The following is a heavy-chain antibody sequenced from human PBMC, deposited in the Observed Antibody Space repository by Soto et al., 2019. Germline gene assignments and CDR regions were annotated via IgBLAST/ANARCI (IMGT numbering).Heavy chain of an antibody. CDR3: ASSTMVRGVINGMTYYYYYGMDV. Sequence: GGSLRLSCAASGFTFSSYAMSWVRQAPGKGLEWVSAISGSGGSTYYADSVKGRFTISRDNSKNTLYLQMNSLRAEDTAVYYCASSTMVRGVINGMTYYYYYGMDVWGQGTTVTVSS. D-gene: IGHD3-10*01. V-gene: IGHV3-23*01. CDR1: GFTFSSYA. J-gene: IGHJ6*02. CDR2: ISGSGGST.